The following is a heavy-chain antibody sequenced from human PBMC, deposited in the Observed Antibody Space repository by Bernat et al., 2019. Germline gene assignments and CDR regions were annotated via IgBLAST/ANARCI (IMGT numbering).Heavy chain of an antibody. D-gene: IGHD1-26*01. Sequence: QVQLVESGGGVVQPGRSLRLSCAASGFTFSSYGMHWVRQAPGKGLEWVAVISYDGSNKYYADSVKGRFTISRDNSKNTLYLQMNSLRAEDTAVYYCAKDQWSVWELPDYWGQGTLVTVSS. CDR2: ISYDGSNK. CDR3: AKDQWSVWELPDY. V-gene: IGHV3-30*18. CDR1: GFTFSSYG. J-gene: IGHJ4*02.